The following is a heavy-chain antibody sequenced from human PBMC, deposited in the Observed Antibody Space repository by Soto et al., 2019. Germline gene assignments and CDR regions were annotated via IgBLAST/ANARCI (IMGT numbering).Heavy chain of an antibody. D-gene: IGHD3-22*01. Sequence: QVQLVQSGAEVKKPGSSVKVSCKASGGTFSSYAISWVRQAPGQGLEWMGGIIPIFGTANYAQKFQGRVTSAAGESTSTAYMGLSSLRSEDTAVYYCRQLYYYDSSAIDAFDIWGQGTMVTVSS. CDR2: IIPIFGTA. J-gene: IGHJ3*02. CDR1: GGTFSSYA. V-gene: IGHV1-69*12. CDR3: RQLYYYDSSAIDAFDI.